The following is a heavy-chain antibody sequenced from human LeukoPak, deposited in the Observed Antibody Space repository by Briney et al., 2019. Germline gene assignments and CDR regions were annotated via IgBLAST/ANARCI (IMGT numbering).Heavy chain of an antibody. Sequence: SETLSLTCAVYGGSFSGYYWSWTRQPPGKGLGWSGEINHSGSTNYNPSLKSRANISVDTSKNQFSLKLSSVTAADTAVYYCARLLRRTIDYWGQGTLVTVSS. V-gene: IGHV4-34*01. CDR1: GGSFSGYY. D-gene: IGHD4/OR15-4a*01. J-gene: IGHJ4*02. CDR3: ARLLRRTIDY. CDR2: INHSGST.